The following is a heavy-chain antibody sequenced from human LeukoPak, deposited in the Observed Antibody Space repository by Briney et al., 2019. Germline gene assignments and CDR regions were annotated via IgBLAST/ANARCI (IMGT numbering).Heavy chain of an antibody. D-gene: IGHD3-22*01. V-gene: IGHV1-69*13. CDR2: IIPIFGTA. CDR3: ARGGDSSGYYYCDY. CDR1: GGTFSSYA. J-gene: IGHJ4*02. Sequence: GASVKVSCKASGGTFSSYAISWVRQAPGQGLEWMGGIIPIFGTANYAQKFQGRVTITPDESPSTAYMELSSLRSEDTAVYYCARGGDSSGYYYCDYWGQGTLVTVSS.